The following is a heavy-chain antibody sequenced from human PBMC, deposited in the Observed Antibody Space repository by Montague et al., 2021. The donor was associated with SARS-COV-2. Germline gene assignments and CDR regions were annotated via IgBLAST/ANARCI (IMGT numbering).Heavy chain of an antibody. D-gene: IGHD3-3*01. CDR2: IYSGSSST. J-gene: IGHJ5*02. V-gene: IGHV3-23*03. CDR1: GLTFNNYA. Sequence: SLRLSCAASGLTFNNYAMSWVRLAPGKGLEWVSVIYSGSSSTYYSDSVKGRFTISRDNSKNTLYLQVNSLRAEDTAVYYCAAYGSNTNTCWFDPWGQGTLVTASS. CDR3: AAYGSNTNTCWFDP.